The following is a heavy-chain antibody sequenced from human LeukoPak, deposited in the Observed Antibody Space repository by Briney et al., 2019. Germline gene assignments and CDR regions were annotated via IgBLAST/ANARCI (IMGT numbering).Heavy chain of an antibody. Sequence: PSETLSLTCAVYGGSFRGYYWSWIRQPPGKGLEWIGEINHSGSTNYNPSLKSRVTISVDTSKNQFSLELSSVTAADTAVYSCARGRYGDYERYFDYWGQGTLVTVSS. D-gene: IGHD4-17*01. CDR3: ARGRYGDYERYFDY. CDR2: INHSGST. J-gene: IGHJ4*02. V-gene: IGHV4-34*01. CDR1: GGSFRGYY.